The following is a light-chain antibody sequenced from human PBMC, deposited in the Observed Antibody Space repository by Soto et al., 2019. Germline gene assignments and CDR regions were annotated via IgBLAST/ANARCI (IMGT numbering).Light chain of an antibody. J-gene: IGKJ1*01. CDR2: RAS. CDR1: QNVGNN. Sequence: EIVMTQSPATLSVSPGERATLSCRASQNVGNNLVWYQQKPGQAPRLLIYRASTRAAGIPARFSGSGSGTEFTLTISGLQSDDVSVYYCQQLNNRPPWTFGQGTKVDIK. V-gene: IGKV3-15*01. CDR3: QQLNNRPPWT.